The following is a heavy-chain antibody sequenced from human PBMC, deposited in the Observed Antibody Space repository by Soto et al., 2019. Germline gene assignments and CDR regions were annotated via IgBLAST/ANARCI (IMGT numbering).Heavy chain of an antibody. Sequence: ASVKVSCKASGYTFTSYGISWVRQAPGQGLEWMGWISAYNGNTNYAQKLQGRVTMTTDTSTSTAYMELRSLRSDDTAVYYCARAYDYYDSSGYNYWGQGTLVTAPQ. CDR2: ISAYNGNT. D-gene: IGHD3-22*01. CDR3: ARAYDYYDSSGYNY. V-gene: IGHV1-18*01. J-gene: IGHJ4*02. CDR1: GYTFTSYG.